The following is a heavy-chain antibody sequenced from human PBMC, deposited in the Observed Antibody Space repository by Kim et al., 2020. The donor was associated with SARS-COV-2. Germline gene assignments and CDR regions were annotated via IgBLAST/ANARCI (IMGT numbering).Heavy chain of an antibody. J-gene: IGHJ4*02. Sequence: GESLKISCQGSGYSFSTYWIGWVRQMPGKGLEGMGIIYSGDSDTTYSPSFQGQVTIPTDKSISTAYLQWSSLRASDSAMYYCARSGGGAFDYWGQGTLVTVSS. CDR3: ARSGGGAFDY. CDR1: GYSFSTYW. CDR2: IYSGDSDT. V-gene: IGHV5-51*01. D-gene: IGHD1-26*01.